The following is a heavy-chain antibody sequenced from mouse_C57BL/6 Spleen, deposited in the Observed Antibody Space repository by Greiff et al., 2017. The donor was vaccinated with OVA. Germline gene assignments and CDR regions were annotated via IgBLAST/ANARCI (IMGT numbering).Heavy chain of an antibody. D-gene: IGHD4-1*01. V-gene: IGHV1-76*01. Sequence: VQLQESGAELVRPGASVKLSCKASGYTFTDYYINWVKQRPGQGLEWIARIYPGSGNTYYNEKFKGKATLTAEKSSSTAYMQLSSLTSEDSAVYFCARPGTDYYAMDYWGQGTSVTVSS. CDR2: IYPGSGNT. J-gene: IGHJ4*01. CDR3: ARPGTDYYAMDY. CDR1: GYTFTDYY.